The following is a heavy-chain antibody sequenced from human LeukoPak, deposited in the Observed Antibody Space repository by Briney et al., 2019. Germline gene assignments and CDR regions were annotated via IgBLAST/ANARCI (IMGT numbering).Heavy chain of an antibody. CDR2: ITSSGPTA. Sequence: GGSLRLSCAASGFTFSNYEMSWVRQAPGMGLEWVSYITSSGPTAYYADSVKGRFNISRDNAQNSLFLQMNNLTAEDTAIYYCARLGFCSDGSCYSLDYWGQGILVTVSS. D-gene: IGHD2-15*01. V-gene: IGHV3-48*03. CDR3: ARLGFCSDGSCYSLDY. J-gene: IGHJ4*02. CDR1: GFTFSNYE.